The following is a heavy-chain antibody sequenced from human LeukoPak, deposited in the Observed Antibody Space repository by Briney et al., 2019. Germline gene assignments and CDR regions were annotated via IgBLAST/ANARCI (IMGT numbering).Heavy chain of an antibody. Sequence: SGTLSITCTVSGGSISSYHWTWIRQPPGKGLEWIGYIFYSGGSNYNPSLKSRVTISVDTSKIHFSLMLSSATAAYTAVYYLARLGSTFDIWGQGTMVTVSS. CDR2: IFYSGGS. CDR3: ARLGSTFDI. V-gene: IGHV4-59*08. D-gene: IGHD2-2*01. CDR1: GGSISSYH. J-gene: IGHJ3*02.